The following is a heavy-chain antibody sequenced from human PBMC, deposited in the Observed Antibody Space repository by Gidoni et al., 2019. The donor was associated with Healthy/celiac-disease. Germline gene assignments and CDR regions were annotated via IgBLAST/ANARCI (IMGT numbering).Heavy chain of an antibody. D-gene: IGHD6-19*01. Sequence: QVQLVESGGGVGQPGRSLRLSCAASAFTFSRYGMHWVRQAPGKGLEWVVVIWYDGSNKYYADSVKGRFTISRDNSKNTLYLQMNSLSSEDTAVYYCASGSGWYLHDAFDSWGQGTMVTVSS. CDR2: IWYDGSNK. V-gene: IGHV3-33*01. CDR3: ASGSGWYLHDAFDS. J-gene: IGHJ3*02. CDR1: AFTFSRYG.